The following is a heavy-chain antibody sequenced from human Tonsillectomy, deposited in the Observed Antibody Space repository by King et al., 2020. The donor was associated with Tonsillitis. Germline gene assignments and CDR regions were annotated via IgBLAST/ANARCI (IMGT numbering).Heavy chain of an antibody. CDR2: ISWNSGSI. J-gene: IGHJ3*02. CDR3: ATDTEDDYARGGDFDI. D-gene: IGHD4-17*01. V-gene: IGHV3-9*01. CDR1: GFTFDDYA. Sequence: VQLVESGGGLVQPGRSLRLSCAASGFTFDDYAMHWVRHAPGQGLEWVSGISWNSGSIGYADSVKGRFTISRHNAQNSLYLEMNSLRAEDTALYYCATDTEDDYARGGDFDIWGKGTIVTVSS.